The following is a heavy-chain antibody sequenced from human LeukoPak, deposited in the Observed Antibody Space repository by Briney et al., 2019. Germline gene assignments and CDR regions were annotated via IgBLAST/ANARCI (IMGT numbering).Heavy chain of an antibody. Sequence: SETLSLTCTVSGGSISSYYWSWIRQPPGKGLEWIGYMYYSGSPNYNPSLKSRVTISVDTSKSQFSLRLGSVTAADTAVYYCARESAYRDAFDIWGQGTMVTVSS. CDR3: ARESAYRDAFDI. V-gene: IGHV4-59*01. D-gene: IGHD3-16*01. CDR1: GGSISSYY. J-gene: IGHJ3*02. CDR2: MYYSGSP.